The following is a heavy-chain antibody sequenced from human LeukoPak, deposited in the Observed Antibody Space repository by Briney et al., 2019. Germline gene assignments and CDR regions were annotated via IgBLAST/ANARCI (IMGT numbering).Heavy chain of an antibody. Sequence: GASVKVSCKASGYTFTGYYMHWVRQAPGQGLEWMGRINPNSGGTNYAQKFQGRVTMTRDTSISTAYMELSRLRSDDTAVYYCERVSLKYSSGWSGGYYFDYWGQGTLVTVSS. CDR3: ERVSLKYSSGWSGGYYFDY. V-gene: IGHV1-2*06. J-gene: IGHJ4*02. CDR2: INPNSGGT. D-gene: IGHD6-19*01. CDR1: GYTFTGYY.